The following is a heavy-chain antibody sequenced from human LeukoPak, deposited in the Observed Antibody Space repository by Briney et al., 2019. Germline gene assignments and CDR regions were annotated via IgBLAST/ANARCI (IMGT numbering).Heavy chain of an antibody. CDR3: ARGPGYYYDSSGYYFDY. Sequence: PSETLSLTCAVYGGSFSGYYWSWIRQPPGKGLEWIGEINHSGSTNYNPSLKSRVTISVDTSKNQFSLKLSSVTAADTAVYYCARGPGYYYDSSGYYFDYWGQGTLVTVSS. V-gene: IGHV4-34*01. CDR1: GGSFSGYY. D-gene: IGHD3-22*01. CDR2: INHSGST. J-gene: IGHJ4*02.